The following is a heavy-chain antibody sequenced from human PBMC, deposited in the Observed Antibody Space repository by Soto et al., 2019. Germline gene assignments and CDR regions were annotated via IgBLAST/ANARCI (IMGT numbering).Heavy chain of an antibody. Sequence: QVQLVQSGAEVKPPGSSVKVSCKASGGTSSSYTISWVRQAPGQGLEWMGGIVPIFGMKNYAQKFQDRLTITADTSTSTAYMELSSLRSGDTALYYCSTRGGQEQPFVDYWGQGTLVTVSS. CDR1: GGTSSSYT. CDR2: IVPIFGMK. J-gene: IGHJ4*02. V-gene: IGHV1-69*17. D-gene: IGHD6-13*01. CDR3: STRGGQEQPFVDY.